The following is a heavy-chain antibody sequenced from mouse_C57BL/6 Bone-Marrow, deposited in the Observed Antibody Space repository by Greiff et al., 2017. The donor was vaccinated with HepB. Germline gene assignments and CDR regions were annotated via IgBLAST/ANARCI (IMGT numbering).Heavy chain of an antibody. CDR3: AIPNPAVDYYAIDD. CDR1: GYTFTSYW. V-gene: IGHV1-69*01. J-gene: IGHJ4*01. Sequence: QVQLQQSGAELVMPGASVKLSCKASGYTFTSYWMHWVKQRPGQGLEWIGEIAPSDSYTNYNQKFKGKSTLTVDKSSSTAYMQLSSLTSEDSAVYDCAIPNPAVDYYAIDDWGQGTSVTVSS. CDR2: IAPSDSYT. D-gene: IGHD3-3*01.